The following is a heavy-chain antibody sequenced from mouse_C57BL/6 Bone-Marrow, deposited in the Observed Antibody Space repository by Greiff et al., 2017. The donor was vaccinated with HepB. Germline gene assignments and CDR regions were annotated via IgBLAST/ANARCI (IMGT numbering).Heavy chain of an antibody. CDR3: ARRFPYYYAMDY. CDR1: GFTFSDYG. Sequence: EVQLVESGGGLVKPGGSLKLSCAASGFTFSDYGMHWVRQAPEKGLEWVAYISSGSSTIYYADTVKGRFTISRYNAKNTLFLQMTSLRSEDTAMYYCARRFPYYYAMDYWGQGTSVTVSS. CDR2: ISSGSSTI. J-gene: IGHJ4*01. V-gene: IGHV5-17*01.